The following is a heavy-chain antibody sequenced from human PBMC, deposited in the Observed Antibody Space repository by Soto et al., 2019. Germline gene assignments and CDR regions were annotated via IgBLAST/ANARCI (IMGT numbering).Heavy chain of an antibody. J-gene: IGHJ5*02. CDR1: GGSISSYY. CDR2: IYYSGST. CDR3: ERVTVTIAHNWFDP. Sequence: SETLSLTCTVAGGSISSYYWSWIRQPPGKGLEWIGYIYYSGSTNYNPSLKSRVTISVDTSKNQFSLKLSSVTAADTAVYYCERVTVTIAHNWFDPWGQGTLVTVSS. V-gene: IGHV4-59*01. D-gene: IGHD4-17*01.